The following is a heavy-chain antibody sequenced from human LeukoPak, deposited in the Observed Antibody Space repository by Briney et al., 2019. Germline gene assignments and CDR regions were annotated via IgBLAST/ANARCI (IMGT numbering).Heavy chain of an antibody. V-gene: IGHV5-51*01. CDR1: EYSFTSYW. J-gene: IGHJ4*02. Sequence: GESLKISCKGSEYSFTSYWIGWVRQLPGKGLEWMGIIYPGDSDTRYSPSFQGQVTISADKSISTAYLQWSSLKASDTAMYYCARYIAAAGTGIDYWGQGTLVTVSS. CDR3: ARYIAAAGTGIDY. CDR2: IYPGDSDT. D-gene: IGHD6-13*01.